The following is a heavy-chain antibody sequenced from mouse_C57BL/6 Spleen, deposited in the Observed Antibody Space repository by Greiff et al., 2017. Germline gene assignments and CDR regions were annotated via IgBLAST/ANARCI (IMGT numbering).Heavy chain of an antibody. Sequence: EVNLVESGPELVKPGASVKISCKASGYTFNDYYMNWVKQSHGKSLEWIGDIIPNNGGTSYNQKFKGKATLTVDKTSSTAYMERRSLTSKDSAFYYCARYYYDSLCDWYFDVWGTGTTVTVSS. J-gene: IGHJ1*03. CDR2: IIPNNGGT. CDR3: ARYYYDSLCDWYFDV. CDR1: GYTFNDYY. D-gene: IGHD1-1*01. V-gene: IGHV1-26*01.